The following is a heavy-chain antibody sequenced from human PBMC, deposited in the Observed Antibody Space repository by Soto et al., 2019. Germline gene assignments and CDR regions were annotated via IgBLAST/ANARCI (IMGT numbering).Heavy chain of an antibody. D-gene: IGHD3-10*01. Sequence: QVQLQQWGAGLLKPSETLSLTCAVYGGSFSGYYWSWIRQPPGKGVEWIGEINHSGSTNYNPSLKSRVTISVDTSKNQFSLKLSSVTAADTAVYYCARGGILLWFGEARNNWFDPWGQGTLVTVSS. CDR3: ARGGILLWFGEARNNWFDP. J-gene: IGHJ5*02. V-gene: IGHV4-34*01. CDR1: GGSFSGYY. CDR2: INHSGST.